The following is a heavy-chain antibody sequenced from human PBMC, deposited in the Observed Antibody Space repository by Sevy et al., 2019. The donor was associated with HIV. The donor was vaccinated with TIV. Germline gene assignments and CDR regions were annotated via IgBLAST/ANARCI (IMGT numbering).Heavy chain of an antibody. CDR3: AKTLQKLPFHPHYFDY. Sequence: GGSLRLSCAASGFTLGSYTMNWVRQAPGEGLEWIASISATGGSTYYADSVKGRFTISRDVSKGLLYLQMNSLTAEDTAIFYCAKTLQKLPFHPHYFDYWGQGTLVTVSS. CDR2: ISATGGST. V-gene: IGHV3-23*01. CDR1: GFTLGSYT. J-gene: IGHJ4*02. D-gene: IGHD2-21*02.